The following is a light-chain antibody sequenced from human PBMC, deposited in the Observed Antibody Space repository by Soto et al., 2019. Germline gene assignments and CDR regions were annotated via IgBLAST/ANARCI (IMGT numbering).Light chain of an antibody. CDR1: ESVVKW. J-gene: IGKJ1*01. Sequence: DIQMTQFPSILSASVGDTVTITCRASESVVKWLAWFQHKPGKAPKLLIYKASVLSNGVPSRFSGSGFGTEFTLTISSRRPDDSATYFCQQYSGYWTFGQGTKVEI. CDR2: KAS. CDR3: QQYSGYWT. V-gene: IGKV1-5*03.